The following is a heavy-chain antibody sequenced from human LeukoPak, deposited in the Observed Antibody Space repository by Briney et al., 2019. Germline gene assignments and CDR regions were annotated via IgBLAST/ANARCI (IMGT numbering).Heavy chain of an antibody. J-gene: IGHJ4*02. Sequence: SETLSLTCTVSGGSISSYYWSWIRQPAGKGLEWIGRIYTSGGTNYNPSLKSRVTMSVDTSKNQFSLKLSSVTAADTAVYYCARESYYYDSSGSTTRFDYWGQGTLVTVSS. CDR3: ARESYYYDSSGSTTRFDY. CDR1: GGSISSYY. D-gene: IGHD3-22*01. V-gene: IGHV4-4*07. CDR2: IYTSGGT.